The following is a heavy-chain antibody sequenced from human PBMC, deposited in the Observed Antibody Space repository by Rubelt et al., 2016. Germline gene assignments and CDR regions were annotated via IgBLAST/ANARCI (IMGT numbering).Heavy chain of an antibody. CDR1: GGSFSGYY. D-gene: IGHD2-2*01. Sequence: QVQLQQWGAGLLKPSETLSLTCAVYGGSFSGYYWSWIRQPPGKGLEWIGSIYYSGSTYYNPSLKSRVTISVDTAKNQFSLKLSSVTAADTAVYYCARGPAASYYYYYMDVWGKGTTVTVSS. CDR2: IYYSGST. V-gene: IGHV4-34*01. CDR3: ARGPAASYYYYYMDV. J-gene: IGHJ6*03.